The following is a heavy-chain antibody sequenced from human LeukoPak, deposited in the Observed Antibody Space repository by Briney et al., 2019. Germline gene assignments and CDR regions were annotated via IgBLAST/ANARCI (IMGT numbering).Heavy chain of an antibody. CDR3: AKDRDVGFDI. J-gene: IGHJ3*02. D-gene: IGHD3-10*02. CDR1: GFTFSSYS. V-gene: IGHV3-48*01. Sequence: GESLRLSCAASGFTFSSYSMNWVRQAPGKGLEWVSYISSCSSTIYYADSVKGRFTISRDNSKNTLYLQMNSLRTEDTAVYYCAKDRDVGFDIWGQGTTVSVSS. CDR2: ISSCSSTI.